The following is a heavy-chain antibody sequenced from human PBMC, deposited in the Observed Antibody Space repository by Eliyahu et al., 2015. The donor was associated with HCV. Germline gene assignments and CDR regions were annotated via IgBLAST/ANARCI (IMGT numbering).Heavy chain of an antibody. V-gene: IGHV3-9*01. CDR3: ARGSTVSFYSNWFDP. Sequence: EVQLVESGGGLEQPGRSLRLSCAASGFTFDDYAMHWVRQFPGKGLEWVAGINWNSGSIDYADSVKGRFTISRDNDKNSLYLEMNSLRLEDTAFYYCARGSTVSFYSNWFDPWGRGTLVTVSS. CDR1: GFTFDDYA. CDR2: INWNSGSI. D-gene: IGHD3-3*02. J-gene: IGHJ5*02.